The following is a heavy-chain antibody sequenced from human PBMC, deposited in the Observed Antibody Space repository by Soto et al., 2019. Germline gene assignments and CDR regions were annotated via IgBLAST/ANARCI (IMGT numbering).Heavy chain of an antibody. CDR3: ARDVVYYYDSSGYHNWFDP. V-gene: IGHV4-4*07. CDR1: GGSISSYY. CDR2: IYTSGST. Sequence: SETLSLTCTVSGGSISSYYWSWIRQPAGKGLEWIGRIYTSGSTNYNPSLKSRVTMSVDTSKNQFSLKLSSVTAADTAVYYCARDVVYYYDSSGYHNWFDPWGQGTLVTVSS. D-gene: IGHD3-22*01. J-gene: IGHJ5*02.